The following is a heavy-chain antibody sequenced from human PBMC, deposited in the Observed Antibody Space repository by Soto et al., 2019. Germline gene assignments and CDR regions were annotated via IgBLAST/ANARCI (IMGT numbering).Heavy chain of an antibody. CDR1: GFTLSGSV. CDR3: SRPGYSNYDSDY. CDR2: FRGRSNGYAT. Sequence: EVQLVESGGGLVQPGGSLKLSCAASGFTLSGSVIYWVPRPSGKGLEWVGGFRGRSNGYATAYAASVRGRFTISRDDSKNTAYLQMNSLKTEDTAVYYCSRPGYSNYDSDYWGQGTLVTVSS. V-gene: IGHV3-73*02. D-gene: IGHD5-12*01. J-gene: IGHJ4*02.